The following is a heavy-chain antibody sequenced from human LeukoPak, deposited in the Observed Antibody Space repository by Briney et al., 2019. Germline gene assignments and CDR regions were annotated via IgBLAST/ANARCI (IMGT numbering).Heavy chain of an antibody. CDR2: IYYSGST. CDR3: AREGLGNSYAFDI. CDR1: GGSISSYY. Sequence: SETLSLTCTVSGGSISSYYWSWIRQPPGKGLEWIGYIYYSGSTNYNPSLKSRVTISVDRSKNQFSLKLSSVTAADTAVYYCAREGLGNSYAFDIWGQGTMVTVSS. D-gene: IGHD4-23*01. J-gene: IGHJ3*02. V-gene: IGHV4-59*12.